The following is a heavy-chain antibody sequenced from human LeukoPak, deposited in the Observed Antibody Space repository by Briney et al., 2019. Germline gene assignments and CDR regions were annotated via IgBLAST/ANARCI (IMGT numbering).Heavy chain of an antibody. V-gene: IGHV1-18*01. CDR1: GYTFTSYG. D-gene: IGHD4-17*01. CDR2: ISAYNGNT. J-gene: IGHJ4*02. CDR3: AARLFGDDYGDSTEGY. Sequence: GASVKVSCKASGYTFTSYGISWVRQAPGQGLEWMGWISAYNGNTNYAQKLQGRVTMTTDTSTSTAYMELRSLRSDDTAVYYCAARLFGDDYGDSTEGYWGQGTLVTVSS.